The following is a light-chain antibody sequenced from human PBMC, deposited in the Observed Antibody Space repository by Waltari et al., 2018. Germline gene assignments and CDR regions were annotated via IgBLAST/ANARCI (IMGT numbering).Light chain of an antibody. J-gene: IGKJ1*01. V-gene: IGKV3-20*01. CDR1: QSISRF. Sequence: EIMLTQSTGTLSLSPGERATLSCRASQSISRFLAWYQQKPGQAPRLLIYDASTRATGIPDRFSGSGSGTDFSLTINRLEPEDIAVYYCQKYGSLPATFGQGTKVEIK. CDR3: QKYGSLPAT. CDR2: DAS.